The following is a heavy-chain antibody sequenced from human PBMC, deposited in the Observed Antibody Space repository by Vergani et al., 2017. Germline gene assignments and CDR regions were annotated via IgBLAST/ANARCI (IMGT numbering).Heavy chain of an antibody. CDR1: GYSFTNYW. V-gene: IGHV5-51*01. D-gene: IGHD3-22*01. J-gene: IGHJ4*02. CDR3: ARLYGRDSSGIKYVDY. Sequence: EVQLVQSGAEVKKPGESLKISCQISGYSFTNYWIGWVRQMPGKGLEWMGIIHPADSDTRYSPSFQGQVTISVDKSISTAYLQRSSLRASDSAMYYCARLYGRDSSGIKYVDYWGQGTLVTVSS. CDR2: IHPADSDT.